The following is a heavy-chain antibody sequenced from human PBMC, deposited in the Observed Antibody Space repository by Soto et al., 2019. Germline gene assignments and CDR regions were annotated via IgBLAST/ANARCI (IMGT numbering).Heavy chain of an antibody. J-gene: IGHJ4*02. D-gene: IGHD1-26*01. V-gene: IGHV1-3*01. CDR1: WYTFTSYA. CDR2: INAGNGNT. CDR3: ASTELHSGSHYGGAIDY. Sequence: GASVKVSCKASWYTFTSYAMHLVRQAPGQRLEWMGWINAGNGNTKYSQKFQGRVTITRDTSASTAYMELSSLRSEDTAVYYCASTELHSGSHYGGAIDYWGQGTLVTVSS.